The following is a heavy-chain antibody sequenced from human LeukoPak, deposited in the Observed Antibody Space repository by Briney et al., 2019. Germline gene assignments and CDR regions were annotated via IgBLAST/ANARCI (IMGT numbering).Heavy chain of an antibody. CDR3: AREYCSSTSCSTRTWFDP. D-gene: IGHD2-2*01. Sequence: ASVKVSCKASGYTFTGYYMYWVRQAPGQGLEWMGWINPNSGGTNYAQKFQGRVTMTRDTSISTAYMELSRLRSDDTAVYYCAREYCSSTSCSTRTWFDPWGQGTLVTVSS. J-gene: IGHJ5*02. V-gene: IGHV1-2*02. CDR1: GYTFTGYY. CDR2: INPNSGGT.